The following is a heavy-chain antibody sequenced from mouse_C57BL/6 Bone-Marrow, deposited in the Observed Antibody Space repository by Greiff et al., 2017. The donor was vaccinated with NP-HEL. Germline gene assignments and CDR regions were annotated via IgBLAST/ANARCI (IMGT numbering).Heavy chain of an antibody. J-gene: IGHJ2*01. CDR1: GFTFSDYY. V-gene: IGHV5-16*01. CDR2: INYDGSST. CDR3: ARGPIYGNYFYYFDY. D-gene: IGHD2-1*01. Sequence: EVKLMESEGGLVQPGSSMKLSCTASGFTFSDYYMAWVRQVPEKGLEWVANINYDGSSTYYLDSLKSRFIISRDNAKNILYLQMSSLKSEDTATYYCARGPIYGNYFYYFDYWGQGTTLTVSS.